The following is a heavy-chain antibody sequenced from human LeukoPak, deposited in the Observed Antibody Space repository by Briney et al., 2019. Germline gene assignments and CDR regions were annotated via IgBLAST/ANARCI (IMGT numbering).Heavy chain of an antibody. CDR2: IYSGGST. V-gene: IGHV4-4*07. Sequence: SETLSLTCTVSGDSISSYYWSWIRQPAGKGLEWIGRIYSGGSTNYNPSLKSRVAISVDTSKNQLSLKLNSVTAADTAVYYCASIKGGGGSFDVWGQGTMVTVSS. J-gene: IGHJ3*01. CDR1: GDSISSYY. D-gene: IGHD3-16*01. CDR3: ASIKGGGGSFDV.